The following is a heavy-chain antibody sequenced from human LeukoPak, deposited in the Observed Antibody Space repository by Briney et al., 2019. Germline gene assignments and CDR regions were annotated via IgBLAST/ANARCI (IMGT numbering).Heavy chain of an antibody. J-gene: IGHJ4*02. Sequence: GGSLRLSCAASGFTFTSYWMHWVRNARGQGMVWVSYISSDGTGTNYADSVNGLSTISRDNANNLVLLQMNSPRAEDTALYCCSRDFFAIDYWGQGTLVTVSS. CDR3: SRDFFAIDY. V-gene: IGHV3-74*01. D-gene: IGHD2-21*01. CDR2: ISSDGTGT. CDR1: GFTFTSYW.